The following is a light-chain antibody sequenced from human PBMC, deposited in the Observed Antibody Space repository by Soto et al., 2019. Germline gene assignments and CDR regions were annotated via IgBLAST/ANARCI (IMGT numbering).Light chain of an antibody. V-gene: IGKV1-5*03. CDR3: QQSFT. CDR1: QSISSW. J-gene: IGKJ3*01. CDR2: KAS. Sequence: DIQMTQSPSTLSASAGDRVTITCRASQSISSWLAWYQQKPGKAPKLLIYKASTLESGVPSRFSGSGSGTDFTLTISSLQPDDFATYYCQQSFTFGPGTKVDIK.